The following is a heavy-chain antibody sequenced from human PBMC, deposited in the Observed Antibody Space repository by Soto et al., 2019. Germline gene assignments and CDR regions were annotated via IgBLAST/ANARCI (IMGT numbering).Heavy chain of an antibody. CDR1: GFTFSSYA. CDR2: ISGSGGGT. CDR3: AKCMTTVTTFPFDI. V-gene: IGHV3-23*01. Sequence: EVQLLESGGGLVQPGASLRHSCAASGFTFSSYAMSWIRQAPGKGLEWVSAISGSGGGTYYADSVKGRFTISRDNSENTLYLQMNSLRAEYTAVYYCAKCMTTVTTFPFDIWCQGTMVTVSS. D-gene: IGHD4-17*01. J-gene: IGHJ3*02.